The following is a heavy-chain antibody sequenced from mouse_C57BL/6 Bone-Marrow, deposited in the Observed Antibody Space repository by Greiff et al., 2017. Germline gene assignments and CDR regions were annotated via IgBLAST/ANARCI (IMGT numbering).Heavy chain of an antibody. J-gene: IGHJ1*03. V-gene: IGHV10-1*01. CDR3: VRRDYGSSWYFDV. D-gene: IGHD1-1*01. Sequence: GGGLVQPKGSLKLSCAASGFSFNTYAMNWVRQAPGKGLEWVARIRSKSNNYATYYADSVKDRFTISRDDSESMLYLQMNNLKTEDTAMYYCVRRDYGSSWYFDVWGTGTTVTVSS. CDR2: IRSKSNNYAT. CDR1: GFSFNTYA.